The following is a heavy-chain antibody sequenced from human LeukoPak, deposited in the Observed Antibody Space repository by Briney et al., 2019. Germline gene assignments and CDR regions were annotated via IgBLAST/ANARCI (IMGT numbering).Heavy chain of an antibody. CDR3: ANSQEEAPYGMDV. V-gene: IGHV3-30*18. CDR1: GFTFSSYG. J-gene: IGHJ6*02. Sequence: GRSLRLSCAASGFTFSSYGMHWVRQAPGKGLEWVAVISYDGSNKYYADSVKGRFTISRDNSKNTLYLQMNSLRAEDTAVYYCANSQEEAPYGMDVWGQGTTVTVSS. CDR2: ISYDGSNK.